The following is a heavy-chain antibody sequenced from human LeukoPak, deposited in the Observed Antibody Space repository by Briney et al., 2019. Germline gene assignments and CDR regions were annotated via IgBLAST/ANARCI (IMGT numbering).Heavy chain of an antibody. Sequence: ASVKVSCKASGYTFTSYYMHWVRQAPGQGLEWMGIINPSGGSTSYAQKLQDRVTMTRDTSTSTVYMELSGLRSEDTAVYYCARAPVCSGGGCNYYYYGMDVWGQGTTVTVSS. V-gene: IGHV1-46*01. CDR1: GYTFTSYY. CDR3: ARAPVCSGGGCNYYYYGMDV. D-gene: IGHD2-15*01. CDR2: INPSGGST. J-gene: IGHJ6*02.